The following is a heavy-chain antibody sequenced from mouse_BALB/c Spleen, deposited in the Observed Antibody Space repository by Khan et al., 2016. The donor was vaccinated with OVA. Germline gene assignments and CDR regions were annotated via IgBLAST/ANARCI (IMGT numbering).Heavy chain of an antibody. Sequence: EVQLQESGPGLVKPSQSLSLTCTVAGYSITSGYGWNWIRQFPGNKLEWLGYISYSGSTNYNPSLKSRISITRDTSKNQFFLQLNSVTTEDTATXYCARTASIKYWGQGTTLTVSS. V-gene: IGHV3-2*02. CDR2: ISYSGST. D-gene: IGHD1-2*01. J-gene: IGHJ2*01. CDR1: GYSITSGYG. CDR3: ARTASIKY.